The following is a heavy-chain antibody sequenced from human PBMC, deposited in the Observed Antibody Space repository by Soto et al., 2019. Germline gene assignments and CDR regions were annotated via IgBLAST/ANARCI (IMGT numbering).Heavy chain of an antibody. CDR3: ARNEHVFDY. CDR1: GYTFSGFG. Sequence: QVQLVQSGAEVKKPGAPVRVSSKPSGYTFSGFGLTWVRQAPEQGLEWMGWISAYNGNPNYAQKLQGRVTMTTDTSTSTAYMELRSLRSDDTAVYYCARNEHVFDYWGQGTLVTVSS. V-gene: IGHV1-18*01. J-gene: IGHJ4*02. CDR2: ISAYNGNP. D-gene: IGHD1-1*01.